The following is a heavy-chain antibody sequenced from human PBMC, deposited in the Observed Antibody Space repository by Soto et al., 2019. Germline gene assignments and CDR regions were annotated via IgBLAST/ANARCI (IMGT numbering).Heavy chain of an antibody. CDR3: ARVATPISRNDH. CDR2: MNQDGSEK. V-gene: IGHV3-7*03. CDR1: GFTFSTYW. J-gene: IGHJ4*02. Sequence: GGSLRLSCAASGFTFSTYWMTWVRQAPGEGLEWVARMNQDGSEKYYVDSVKGRFTISRDNAKNSLYLQMNSLRPEDTAVYYCARVATPISRNDHWGQGTLVTVSS. D-gene: IGHD2-2*02.